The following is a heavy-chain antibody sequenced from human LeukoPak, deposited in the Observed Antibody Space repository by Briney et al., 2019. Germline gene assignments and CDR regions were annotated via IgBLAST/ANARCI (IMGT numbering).Heavy chain of an antibody. J-gene: IGHJ6*03. CDR3: TPTSTDMGG. CDR1: GFTFSGSA. CDR2: IRSKANSYAT. Sequence: GGSMRLSSTASGFTFSGSAMHRVRQGSGKGLEGVGRIRSKANSYATAYAASEQGRFTICRDDAKNTAYLQMNSLKTEDTAVYYCTPTSTDMGGWGKGTTVTVSS. D-gene: IGHD2-2*01. V-gene: IGHV3-73*01.